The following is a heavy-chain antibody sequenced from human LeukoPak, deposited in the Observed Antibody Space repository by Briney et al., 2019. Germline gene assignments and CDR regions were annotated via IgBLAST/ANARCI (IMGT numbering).Heavy chain of an antibody. J-gene: IGHJ2*01. V-gene: IGHV1-69*13. CDR1: GGTFSSYA. CDR2: IIPIFGTA. CDR3: ARERGSPAYFDL. Sequence: ASVKVSCKASGGTFSSYAISWVRQAPGQGLEWMGGIIPIFGTANYAQKFQGRVTITADESTSTAYMELSSLRSEDTAVYYCARERGSPAYFDLWGRGALVTVSS. D-gene: IGHD2-2*01.